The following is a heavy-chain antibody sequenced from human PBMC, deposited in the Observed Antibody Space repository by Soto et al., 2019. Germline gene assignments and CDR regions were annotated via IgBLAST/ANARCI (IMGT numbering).Heavy chain of an antibody. J-gene: IGHJ6*02. Sequence: GGSLRLSCAASGFTFSSYAMSWVRQAPGKGLEWVSAISGSGGSTYYADSVKGRFTISRDNSKNTLYLQMNSLRAEDTAVYYCAKSGDFWSGYSNGMDVWGQGTTVTVSS. D-gene: IGHD3-3*01. CDR3: AKSGDFWSGYSNGMDV. CDR1: GFTFSSYA. CDR2: ISGSGGST. V-gene: IGHV3-23*01.